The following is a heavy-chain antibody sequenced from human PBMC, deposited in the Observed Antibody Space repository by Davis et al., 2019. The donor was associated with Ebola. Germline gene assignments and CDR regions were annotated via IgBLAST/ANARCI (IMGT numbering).Heavy chain of an antibody. CDR2: IRSKANSYAT. D-gene: IGHD3-22*01. J-gene: IGHJ6*02. V-gene: IGHV3-73*01. CDR3: TTGYYYGSSGYPPYYGLDV. Sequence: GGSLRLSCAASGFTFSSYAMHWVRQASGKGLEWVGRIRSKANSYATAYAASVKGRFTISRDDSKNTAYLQMNSLKTEDTGVYYCTTGYYYGSSGYPPYYGLDVWGQGTTVTVSS. CDR1: GFTFSSYA.